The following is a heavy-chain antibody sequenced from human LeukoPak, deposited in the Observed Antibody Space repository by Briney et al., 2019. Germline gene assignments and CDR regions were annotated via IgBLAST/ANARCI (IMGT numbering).Heavy chain of an antibody. J-gene: IGHJ6*03. CDR1: GYTFTSYD. V-gene: IGHV1-8*03. D-gene: IGHD3-3*01. CDR3: ARTASVYDFWSGYYTGYYYMDV. CDR2: MNPNSGNT. Sequence: GASVKVSCKASGYTFTSYDINWVRQATGQGLEWMGWMNPNSGNTGYAQKFQGRVTITRNTSISTAYMELSSLRSEDTAVYYCARTASVYDFWSGYYTGYYYMDVWGKGTTVTVSS.